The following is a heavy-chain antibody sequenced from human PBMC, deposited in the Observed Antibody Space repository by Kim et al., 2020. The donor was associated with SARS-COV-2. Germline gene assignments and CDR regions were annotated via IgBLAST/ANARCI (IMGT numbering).Heavy chain of an antibody. D-gene: IGHD6-19*01. Sequence: SPSFQGHVTISADKSISTAYLQWSSLKASDTAMYYCAILYSSGWARPFDYWGQGTLVTVSS. CDR3: AILYSSGWARPFDY. J-gene: IGHJ4*02. V-gene: IGHV5-10-1*01.